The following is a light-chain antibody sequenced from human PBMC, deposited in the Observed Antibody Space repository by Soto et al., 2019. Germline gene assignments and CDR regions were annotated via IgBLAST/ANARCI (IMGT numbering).Light chain of an antibody. CDR2: AAS. V-gene: IGKV1-39*01. Sequence: DIQMTQSPSSLSASVGDTVTIDCRSSQGINIYLNWYRQKPGRAPELLIYAASNLHTGVPSRFSGVGSGTEFTLTIYNVKPEDFATYYCQQTYTNFFAFGPGTKVDIQ. CDR1: QGINIY. J-gene: IGKJ3*01. CDR3: QQTYTNFFA.